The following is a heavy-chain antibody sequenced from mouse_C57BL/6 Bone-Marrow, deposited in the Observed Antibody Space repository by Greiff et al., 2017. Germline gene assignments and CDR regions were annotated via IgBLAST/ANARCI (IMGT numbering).Heavy chain of an antibody. CDR2: IYPGSGST. V-gene: IGHV1-55*01. J-gene: IGHJ2*01. D-gene: IGHD1-1*01. CDR1: GYTFTSYW. Sequence: VQLQQSGAELVKPGASVKMSCKASGYTFTSYWITWVKQRPGQGLEWIGDIYPGSGSTNYNEKFKSKATLTVDTSSSTAYMQLSSLTSEDSSVYYGARLPPHYYGSSYEGRDYWGQGTTLTVSS. CDR3: ARLPPHYYGSSYEGRDY.